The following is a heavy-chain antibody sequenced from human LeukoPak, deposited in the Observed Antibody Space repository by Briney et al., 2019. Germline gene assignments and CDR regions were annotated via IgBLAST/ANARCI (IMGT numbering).Heavy chain of an antibody. CDR2: IYYSGST. CDR3: ARDPFGSNAFDI. V-gene: IGHV4-59*01. J-gene: IGHJ3*02. D-gene: IGHD3-10*01. Sequence: PSVTLSLTCIVSGGSITNYYWSWIRQPPGKGLEWIGYIYYSGSTNYNTSLKSRVTISVDTSNNQFSLRLNSVTAADTAVYYCARDPFGSNAFDIWGQGTVVAVSS. CDR1: GGSITNYY.